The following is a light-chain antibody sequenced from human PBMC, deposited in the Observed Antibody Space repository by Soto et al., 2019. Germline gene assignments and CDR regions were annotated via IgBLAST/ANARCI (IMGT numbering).Light chain of an antibody. J-gene: IGKJ1*01. V-gene: IGKV3-15*01. Sequence: EIVMTQSPATLSVSPGERVTLSCRASQSVSVDLAWYQQRPGQAPRLLIYGASTRATGIPVRFSGSGSGKEFSLTISSLQSEDFAFYYCQQYNNWPPWTFGQGTKVDIK. CDR1: QSVSVD. CDR2: GAS. CDR3: QQYNNWPPWT.